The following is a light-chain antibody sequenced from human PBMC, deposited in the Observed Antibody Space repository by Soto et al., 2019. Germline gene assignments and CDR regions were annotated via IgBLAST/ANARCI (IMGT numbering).Light chain of an antibody. CDR2: GVS. J-gene: IGKJ1*01. V-gene: IGKV1-5*01. CDR1: QSISRG. CDR3: QQYNSYSVT. Sequence: DIQMTHSPSTLSASVGDSVTITCRASQSISRGLAWYQQKQGKAPKXLIDGVSSLKSGVPSRFSGSGSGTEGTIVISSLQPDDGETYYCQQYNSYSVTFGQGTKVDNK.